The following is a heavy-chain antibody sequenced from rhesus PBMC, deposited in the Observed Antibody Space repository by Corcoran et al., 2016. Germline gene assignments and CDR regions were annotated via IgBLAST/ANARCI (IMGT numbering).Heavy chain of an antibody. CDR1: GYSISRGYA. V-gene: IGHV4-127*01. D-gene: IGHD6-37*01. J-gene: IGHJ4*01. CDR2: IGGSSGST. CDR3: ARGTHSGGWYYFDY. Sequence: QVQLQESGPGLVKPSATLSLPCAVSGYSISRGYAWSWVRQPPWTGLGWIGYIGGSSGSTNYNPSLKRRVTISKDTSKNQFSLKLSSVTAADTAVYYCARGTHSGGWYYFDYWGQGVLVTVSS.